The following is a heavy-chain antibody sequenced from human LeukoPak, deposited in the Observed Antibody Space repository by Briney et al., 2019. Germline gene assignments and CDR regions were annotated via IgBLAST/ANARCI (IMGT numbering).Heavy chain of an antibody. V-gene: IGHV6-1*01. CDR3: ARHEDSSGYPASFDY. Sequence: SQTLSLTCAISGDSVSSNSAAWNWIRQSPSRGLEWLGRTYYRSKWYNDYAVSVKSRITINPDTSKNQFSLQLNSVTPEDTALYYCARHEDSSGYPASFDYWGQGTLVTVSS. CDR1: GDSVSSNSAA. CDR2: TYYRSKWYN. J-gene: IGHJ4*02. D-gene: IGHD3-22*01.